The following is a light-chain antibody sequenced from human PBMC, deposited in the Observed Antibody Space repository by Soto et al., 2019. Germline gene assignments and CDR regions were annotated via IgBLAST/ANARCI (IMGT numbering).Light chain of an antibody. V-gene: IGLV2-14*01. J-gene: IGLJ1*01. CDR2: EVS. Sequence: QSALTQPASVSGSPGQSITISCTGTSDDVGGFNYVSWYQQHPGKAPKLMIFEVSRRPSGVSNRFSGSKSGNTASLTISGLQAEDEADYYCISYASSVNYVFGTGTKLAVL. CDR3: ISYASSVNYV. CDR1: SDDVGGFNY.